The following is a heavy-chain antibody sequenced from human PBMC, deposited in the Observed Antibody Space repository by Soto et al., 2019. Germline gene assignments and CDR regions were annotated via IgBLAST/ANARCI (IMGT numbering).Heavy chain of an antibody. J-gene: IGHJ6*02. V-gene: IGHV4-31*03. CDR3: ARDHVSRVPAAPSYYYYGMDV. CDR1: GGSISSGGYY. CDR2: IYYSGST. Sequence: QVQLQESGPGLVKPSQTLSLTCTVSGGSISSGGYYWSWIRQHPGKGLEWIGYIYYSGSTYYNPSLKSRVTISVDTSKNQFSLKLSSVTAADTAVYYCARDHVSRVPAAPSYYYYGMDVWGQGTTVTVSS. D-gene: IGHD2-2*01.